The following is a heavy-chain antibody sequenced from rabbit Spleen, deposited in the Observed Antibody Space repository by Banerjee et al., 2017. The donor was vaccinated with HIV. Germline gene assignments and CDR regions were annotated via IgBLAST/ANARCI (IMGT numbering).Heavy chain of an antibody. D-gene: IGHD1-1*01. CDR3: ARNYVNAFDP. Sequence: QQQLEESGGGLVKPGGTLTLTCTASGFSFDSGYVMCWVRQAPGKGLEWITCINMVTGKSVYASWAKGRFIMSRTSSTTVTLQMTSLTVADTATYFCARNYVNAFDPWGPGTSSPS. J-gene: IGHJ2*01. CDR2: INMVTGKS. V-gene: IGHV1S45*01. CDR1: GFSFDSGYV.